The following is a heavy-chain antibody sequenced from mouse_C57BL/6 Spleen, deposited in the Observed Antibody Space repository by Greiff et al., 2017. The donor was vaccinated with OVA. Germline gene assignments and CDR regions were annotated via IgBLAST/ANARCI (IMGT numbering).Heavy chain of an antibody. CDR2: IDPETGGT. J-gene: IGHJ2*01. D-gene: IGHD1-1*01. CDR3: TREAVVNYFDY. CDR1: GYTFTDYE. Sequence: QVQLQQSGAELVRPGASVTLSCKASGYTFTDYEMHWVKQTPVHGLEWIGAIDPETGGTAYNQKFKGKAILTADKSSSTAYMELRSLTSEDSAVYYRTREAVVNYFDYWGQGTTLTVSS. V-gene: IGHV1-15*01.